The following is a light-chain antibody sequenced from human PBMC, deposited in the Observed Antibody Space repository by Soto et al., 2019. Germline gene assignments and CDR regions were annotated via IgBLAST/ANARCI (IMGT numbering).Light chain of an antibody. Sequence: IQLTQSPSSLSASVGDRVTITCRASQTINNYVNWYQHKPGKAPKVLIYAASTLQSGVPSRFSGSGSGTDFTLTVSSLQPEDVATYYCQRYNAAPITFGQGTRLEIK. CDR3: QRYNAAPIT. J-gene: IGKJ5*01. CDR2: AAS. CDR1: QTINNY. V-gene: IGKV1-27*01.